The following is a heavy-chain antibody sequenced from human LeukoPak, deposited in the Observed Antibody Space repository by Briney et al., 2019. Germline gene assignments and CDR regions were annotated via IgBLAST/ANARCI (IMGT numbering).Heavy chain of an antibody. CDR2: ISYDGSNK. CDR1: GFTFSSYA. V-gene: IGHV3-30*04. J-gene: IGHJ4*02. D-gene: IGHD4-17*01. CDR3: ARVSYGYLDY. Sequence: GGSLRLSCAASGFTFSSYAMHWVRQAPGKGLEWVAVISYDGSNKYYADSVKGRFTISRDNAKNSLYLQMNSLRAEDTAVYYCARVSYGYLDYWGQGTLVTVSS.